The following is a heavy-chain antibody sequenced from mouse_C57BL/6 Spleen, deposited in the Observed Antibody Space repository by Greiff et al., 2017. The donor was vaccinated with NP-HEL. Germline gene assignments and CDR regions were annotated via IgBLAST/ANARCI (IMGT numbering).Heavy chain of an antibody. J-gene: IGHJ2*01. D-gene: IGHD1-1*01. Sequence: QVQLQQSGAELVKPGASVKISCKASGYAFSSYWMNWVKQRPGKGLEWIGQIYPGDGDTNYNGKFKGKATLTADKSSSTAYMQLSSLTSEDSAVYFCARRNYGSSSWYFDYWGQGTTLTVSS. CDR1: GYAFSSYW. V-gene: IGHV1-80*01. CDR2: IYPGDGDT. CDR3: ARRNYGSSSWYFDY.